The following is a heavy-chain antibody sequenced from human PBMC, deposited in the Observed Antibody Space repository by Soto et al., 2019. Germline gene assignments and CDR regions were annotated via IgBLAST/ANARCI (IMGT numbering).Heavy chain of an antibody. CDR3: ARDRSTIFGVVITGRAFDI. D-gene: IGHD3-3*01. J-gene: IGHJ3*02. V-gene: IGHV1-69*08. CDR2: IIPILGIA. CDR1: GGTFSSYT. Sequence: QVQLVQSGAEVKKPGSSVKVSCKASGGTFSSYTISWVRQAPEQGLEWMGRIIPILGIANYAQKFQGRVMITAVKAVSSAYMELSILISEETVVYYCARDRSTIFGVVITGRAFDIWGQGTMVTVSS.